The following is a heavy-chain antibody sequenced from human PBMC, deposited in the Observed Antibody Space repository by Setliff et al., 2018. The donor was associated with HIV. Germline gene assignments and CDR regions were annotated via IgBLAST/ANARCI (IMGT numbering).Heavy chain of an antibody. CDR2: INHSGST. J-gene: IGHJ4*02. Sequence: SETLSLTCAVYGGSFSDYYWSWIRQPPGKGLEWIGEINHSGSTNYNPSLKRRVTISVDTSKNQFSLKLNSVTAADTAVYYCARLCVDYGDYVRDDWGQGTLVTVSS. V-gene: IGHV4-34*01. CDR3: ARLCVDYGDYVRDD. D-gene: IGHD4-17*01. CDR1: GGSFSDYY.